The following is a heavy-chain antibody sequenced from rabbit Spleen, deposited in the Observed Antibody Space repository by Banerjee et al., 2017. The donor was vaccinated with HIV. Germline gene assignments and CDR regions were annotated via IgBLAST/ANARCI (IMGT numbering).Heavy chain of an antibody. CDR2: IYVVTGNA. D-gene: IGHD4-2*01. CDR3: ARDFAGVVGGEFSW. CDR1: GFSLNNNDV. J-gene: IGHJ4*01. Sequence: QEQLEESGGGLVRPEGSLTLTCKASGFSLNNNDVMRWVRQAPGKGLQWIACIYVVTGNAIYANAARGQFRFSKSTSSTVALQVTRLTPADAATSFYARDFAGVVGGEFSWWGPGTLVTVS. V-gene: IGHV1S45*01.